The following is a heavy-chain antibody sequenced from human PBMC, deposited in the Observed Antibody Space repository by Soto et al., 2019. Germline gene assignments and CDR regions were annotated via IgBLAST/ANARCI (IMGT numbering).Heavy chain of an antibody. J-gene: IGHJ5*02. Sequence: AVKVSCKASGGTFSSYAISWVRQAPGQGLEWMGGIIPIFGTANYAQKFQGRVTITADESTSTAYMELSSLRSEDTAVYYCARLYSSSWYASGWFDPWGQGTLVTVSS. V-gene: IGHV1-69*13. D-gene: IGHD6-13*01. CDR2: IIPIFGTA. CDR3: ARLYSSSWYASGWFDP. CDR1: GGTFSSYA.